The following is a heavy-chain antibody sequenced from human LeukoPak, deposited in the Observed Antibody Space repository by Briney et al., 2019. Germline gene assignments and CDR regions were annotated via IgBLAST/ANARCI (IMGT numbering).Heavy chain of an antibody. D-gene: IGHD6-19*01. CDR3: ARDPVNSSGWYRGWFDP. Sequence: GGSLRLSCAASGFTFSSYAMHWVRQAPGKGLEWVAVISYDGSNKYYADSVKGRFTISRDNSKNTLYLQMNSLRAEDTAVYYCARDPVNSSGWYRGWFDPWGQGTLVTVSS. CDR2: ISYDGSNK. J-gene: IGHJ5*02. CDR1: GFTFSSYA. V-gene: IGHV3-30*04.